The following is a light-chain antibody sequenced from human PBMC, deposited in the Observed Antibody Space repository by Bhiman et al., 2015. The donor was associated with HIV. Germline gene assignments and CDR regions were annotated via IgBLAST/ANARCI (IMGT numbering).Light chain of an antibody. V-gene: IGLV2-14*03. CDR2: DVT. CDR3: SSYAGISTWV. CDR1: SSDIGGFNY. Sequence: QSALTQPASVSGSPGQSITISCTGTSSDIGGFNYVSWYQQYPGKAPKLIIYDVTVRPSGVSNRFSGSSSGSTASLTISGLLAEDEADYYCSSYAGISTWVFGGGTKVTVL. J-gene: IGLJ3*02.